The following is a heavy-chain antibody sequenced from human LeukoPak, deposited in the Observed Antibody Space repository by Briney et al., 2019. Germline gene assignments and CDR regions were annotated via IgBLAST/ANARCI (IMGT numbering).Heavy chain of an antibody. CDR3: AASGYSYGVDY. CDR2: IYYSGST. V-gene: IGHV4-59*01. J-gene: IGHJ4*02. CDR1: GGSISSYY. D-gene: IGHD5-18*01. Sequence: SETLSLTCTVSGGSISSYYWSWIRQPPGKGLEWIGYIYYSGSTNYNPSLKSRVTISVDTSKNQFPLKLSSVTAADTAVYYCAASGYSYGVDYWGQGTLVTVSS.